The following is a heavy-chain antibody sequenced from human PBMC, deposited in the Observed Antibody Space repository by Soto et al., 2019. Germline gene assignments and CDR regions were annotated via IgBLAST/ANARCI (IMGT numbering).Heavy chain of an antibody. J-gene: IGHJ5*02. CDR1: GFTFSSYG. Sequence: GGSLRLSCAASGFTFSSYGMHWVRQAPGKGLEWVAVIWYDGSNKYYADSVKGRFTISRDNSKNTLYLQMNSLRAEDTAVYYCAREAPTGPPWFDPWGQGTLVTVSS. CDR2: IWYDGSNK. V-gene: IGHV3-33*01. CDR3: AREAPTGPPWFDP.